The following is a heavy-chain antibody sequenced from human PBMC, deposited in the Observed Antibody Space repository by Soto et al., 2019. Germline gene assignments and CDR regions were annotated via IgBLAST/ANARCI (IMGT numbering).Heavy chain of an antibody. CDR2: INGNGGST. V-gene: IGHV3-23*01. Sequence: GGSLRLSCAASGFTFSGYSMRWVRQAPGKGLEWVSAINGNGGSTSYADYVKGRFTISRDNSKNTLYLKMNSLRAEDTAVYYCAKDRTRIAVAGRTVDNAFDIRGKWTMVTVSS. D-gene: IGHD6-19*01. CDR1: GFTFSGYS. CDR3: AKDRTRIAVAGRTVDNAFDI. J-gene: IGHJ3*02.